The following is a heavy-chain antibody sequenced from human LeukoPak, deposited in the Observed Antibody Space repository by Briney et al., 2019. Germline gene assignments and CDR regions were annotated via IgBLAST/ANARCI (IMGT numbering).Heavy chain of an antibody. J-gene: IGHJ6*03. CDR1: GFTFSSNA. CDR2: MRYDGNTQ. Sequence: SGGSLRLSCAASGFTFSSNAMHWVRQPPGKGLEWVAFMRYDGNTQYYVDSATGRFTISRDNSKNTLYLQMNSLRAEDTAVYYCARGGQINYYYVDVWGKGTKVTVSS. V-gene: IGHV3-30*02. CDR3: ARGGQINYYYVDV.